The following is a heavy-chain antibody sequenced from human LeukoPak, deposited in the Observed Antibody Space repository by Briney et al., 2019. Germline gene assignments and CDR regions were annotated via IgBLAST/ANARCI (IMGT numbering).Heavy chain of an antibody. J-gene: IGHJ3*02. V-gene: IGHV3-30*18. CDR1: GFTFSSYG. D-gene: IGHD1-26*01. CDR2: ISYDGSNK. CDR3: AKGARKWELYDAFDI. Sequence: PGGSLRLSCAAFGFTFSSYGMHWVRQAPGKGLEWVAVISYDGSNKYYADSVKGRFTISRDNSKNTLYLQMNSLRAEDTAVYYCAKGARKWELYDAFDIWGQGTMVTVSS.